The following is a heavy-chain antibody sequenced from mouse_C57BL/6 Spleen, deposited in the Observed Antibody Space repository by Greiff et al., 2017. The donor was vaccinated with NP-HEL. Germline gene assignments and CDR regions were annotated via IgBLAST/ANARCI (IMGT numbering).Heavy chain of an antibody. Sequence: EVQLVESGGCLVKPGGSLKLSCAASGFTFSDYGMHWVRPAPEPGLEWVAYISRGSSTFYYADTVKGRFTSSRDNAKHTLLLQMTSLRSEDTAMYYCAREGLTGAPWCAYWGKGTLVTVAA. V-gene: IGHV5-17*01. D-gene: IGHD4-1*01. J-gene: IGHJ3*01. CDR2: ISRGSSTF. CDR3: AREGLTGAPWCAY. CDR1: GFTFSDYG.